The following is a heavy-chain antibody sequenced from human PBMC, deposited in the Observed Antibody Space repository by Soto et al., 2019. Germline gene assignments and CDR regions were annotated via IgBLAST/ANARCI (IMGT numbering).Heavy chain of an antibody. V-gene: IGHV1-46*01. Sequence: AASVKVSCKASGYTFTSYYMHWVRQAPGQGLEWMGIINPSGGSTSYAQKLQGRVTMTTDTSTSTAYMELRSLRSDDTAVYYCARYCGGDCSLYYYYYGMDVWGQGTTVTVSS. CDR3: ARYCGGDCSLYYYYYGMDV. J-gene: IGHJ6*02. CDR2: INPSGGST. CDR1: GYTFTSYY. D-gene: IGHD2-21*02.